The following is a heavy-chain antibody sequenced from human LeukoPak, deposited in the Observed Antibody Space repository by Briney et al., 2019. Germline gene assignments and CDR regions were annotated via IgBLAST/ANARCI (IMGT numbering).Heavy chain of an antibody. D-gene: IGHD3-10*01. CDR3: ARGRSITPGYMDV. CDR1: GGSFSGYY. CDR2: INHSGST. Sequence: QPSETLSLTCAVYGGSFSGYYWSWIRQPPGKGLEWIGEINHSGSTNYNPSLKSRVTISVDTSKNQFSLKLSSVTAADTAVYYCARGRSITPGYMDVWGKGTTVTVSS. J-gene: IGHJ6*03. V-gene: IGHV4-34*01.